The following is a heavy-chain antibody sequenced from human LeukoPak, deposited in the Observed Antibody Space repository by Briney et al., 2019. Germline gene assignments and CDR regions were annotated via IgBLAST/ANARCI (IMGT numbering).Heavy chain of an antibody. CDR1: GFTFSDYY. D-gene: IGHD6-13*01. Sequence: PGGSLRLSCAASGFTFSDYYMSWVRQTPGKGLEWVSAIRASGVSTYYADSVKGRFTISRDNSKNTLYLQMNSLRAEDTAVYYCAKELAAADIPYYFDYWGQGTLVTVSS. V-gene: IGHV3-23*01. J-gene: IGHJ4*02. CDR3: AKELAAADIPYYFDY. CDR2: IRASGVST.